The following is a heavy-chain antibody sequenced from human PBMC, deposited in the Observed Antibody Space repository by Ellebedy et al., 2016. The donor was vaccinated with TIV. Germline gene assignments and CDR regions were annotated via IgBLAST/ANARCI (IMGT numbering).Heavy chain of an antibody. CDR1: GFTFSDHH. Sequence: GGSLRLXXATSGFTFSDHHMDWVRQAPGKGLEWVGRTRNKADRYTTSYAASVKGRFTISRDDSKNSVYLQMNSLKIEDTAMYYCARSPRLDVWGQGTTVTVSS. CDR2: TRNKADRYTT. V-gene: IGHV3-72*01. CDR3: ARSPRLDV. J-gene: IGHJ6*02.